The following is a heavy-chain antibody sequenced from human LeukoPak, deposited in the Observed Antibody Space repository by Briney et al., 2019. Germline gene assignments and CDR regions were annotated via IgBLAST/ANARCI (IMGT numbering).Heavy chain of an antibody. J-gene: IGHJ4*02. CDR1: GFTFSSYA. CDR2: ISGSGGST. Sequence: GGSLRLSCAASGFTFSSYAMSWVRQAPGRGLEWVSAISGSGGSTYYADSVKGRFTISRDNSKNTLYLQMIGLRRDDTGIYYCATYSHGTTTFDHWGQGTLVTVSS. V-gene: IGHV3-23*01. D-gene: IGHD1-7*01. CDR3: ATYSHGTTTFDH.